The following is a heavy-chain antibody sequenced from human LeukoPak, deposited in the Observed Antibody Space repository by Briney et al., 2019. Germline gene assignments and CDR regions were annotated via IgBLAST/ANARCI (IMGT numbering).Heavy chain of an antibody. CDR3: AKDVAVAGFYYFDY. CDR1: GFTFSSYG. CDR2: ISYDGSNK. J-gene: IGHJ4*02. D-gene: IGHD6-19*01. V-gene: IGHV3-30*18. Sequence: GRSLILSCAASGFTFSSYGMHGVRQAPGKGLEWVVVISYDGSNKYYADSVKGRFTISRDNSKNTLYLQMNSLRAEDTAVYYCAKDVAVAGFYYFDYWGQGTLVTVSS.